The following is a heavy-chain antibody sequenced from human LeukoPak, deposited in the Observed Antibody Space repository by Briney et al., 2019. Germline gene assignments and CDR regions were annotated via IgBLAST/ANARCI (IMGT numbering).Heavy chain of an antibody. D-gene: IGHD3-10*01. CDR1: GFTFSSYW. V-gene: IGHV3-7*01. CDR2: IKQDGSEK. Sequence: PGGSLRLSCAASGFTFSSYWKSWVRQAPGKGLEWVANIKQDGSEKYYVDSVKGRFTISRDNAKNSLYLQMNSLRAEDTAVYYCARELTGLLWDPSPVAWFDPWGQGTLVTVSS. CDR3: ARELTGLLWDPSPVAWFDP. J-gene: IGHJ5*02.